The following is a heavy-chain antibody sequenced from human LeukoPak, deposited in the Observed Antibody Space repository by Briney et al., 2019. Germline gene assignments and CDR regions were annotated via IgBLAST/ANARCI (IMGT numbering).Heavy chain of an antibody. D-gene: IGHD5-12*01. V-gene: IGHV3-11*04. Sequence: PGGSLRLSCAASGFTFSDYYMSWVRQAPGKGLEWVSYISSSGSTIYYADSVKGRFTISRDNAKNSLYLQMNSLRAEDTAVYCCAKELSGYDFDEEDYYYMDVWGKGTTVTVSS. J-gene: IGHJ6*03. CDR1: GFTFSDYY. CDR3: AKELSGYDFDEEDYYYMDV. CDR2: ISSSGSTI.